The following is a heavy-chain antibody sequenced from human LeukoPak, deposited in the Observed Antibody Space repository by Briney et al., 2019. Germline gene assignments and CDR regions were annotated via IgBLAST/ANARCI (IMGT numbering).Heavy chain of an antibody. CDR3: AKDLDYYGSGSDPVFDY. J-gene: IGHJ4*02. D-gene: IGHD3-10*01. CDR1: GFTFSSYA. V-gene: IGHV3-23*01. Sequence: PGGSLRLSCAASGFTFSSYAMSWVRPAPGKGLEWVSAISGSGGSTYYADSVKGRFTISRDNSKNTLYLQMNSLRAEDTAVYYCAKDLDYYGSGSDPVFDYWGQGTLVTASS. CDR2: ISGSGGST.